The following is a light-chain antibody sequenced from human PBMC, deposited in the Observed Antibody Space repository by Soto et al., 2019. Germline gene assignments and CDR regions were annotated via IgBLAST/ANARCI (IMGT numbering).Light chain of an antibody. CDR1: SSNIGAGYD. V-gene: IGLV1-40*01. J-gene: IGLJ2*01. CDR3: QSYDSSLSVDVV. Sequence: QSVLTQPPSVSGAPGQRVTISCTGSSSNIGAGYDVHWYQQLPGTAPKLLIYGNSNRPSGVPDRFSGSKSGTSASLAITGLQAEDEADYYCQSYDSSLSVDVVFGGGTKAHRP. CDR2: GNS.